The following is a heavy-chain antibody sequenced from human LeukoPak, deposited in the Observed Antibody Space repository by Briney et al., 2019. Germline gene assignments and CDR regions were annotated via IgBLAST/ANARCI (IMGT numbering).Heavy chain of an antibody. Sequence: PGGSLRLSCAASGFTFSSYAMTWVRQAPGKGLEWVSGISGSGSRTSYADSVKGRFTISRDNAKNSLYLQMNSLRAEDTAVYYCARGLAYDSSGYYRYYYYGMDVWGQGTTVTVSS. CDR2: ISGSGSRT. J-gene: IGHJ6*02. CDR3: ARGLAYDSSGYYRYYYYGMDV. V-gene: IGHV3-23*01. D-gene: IGHD3-22*01. CDR1: GFTFSSYA.